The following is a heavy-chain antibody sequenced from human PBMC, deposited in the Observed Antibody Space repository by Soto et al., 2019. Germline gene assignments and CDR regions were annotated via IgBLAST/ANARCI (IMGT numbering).Heavy chain of an antibody. CDR2: MNPNSGNT. D-gene: IGHD3-9*01. Sequence: ASVKVSCXAXGXTFXXXXXXWVRXXXGQXLXWMGWMNPNSGNTGYAQKFQGRVTMTRNTSISTAYMELSSLRSEDTAVYYCARGSYYDILTGPCYDFDYWGQGTLVTVSS. J-gene: IGHJ4*02. V-gene: IGHV1-8*01. CDR1: GXTFXXXX. CDR3: ARGSYYDILTGPCYDFDY.